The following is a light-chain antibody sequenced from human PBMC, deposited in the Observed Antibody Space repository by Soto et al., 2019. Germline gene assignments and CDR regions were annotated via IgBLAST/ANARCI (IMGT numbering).Light chain of an antibody. V-gene: IGKV3-11*01. J-gene: IGKJ1*01. CDR3: QQRSNWPRGT. CDR2: DAS. CDR1: QSVSSY. Sequence: EIVLTQSPGTLSLSPGERATLSFRASQSVSSYLAWYQQKPGQAPRLLIYDASNRATGIPARFSGSGSGTDFTLTISSLEPEDFAVYYCQQRSNWPRGTFGQGTKVDIK.